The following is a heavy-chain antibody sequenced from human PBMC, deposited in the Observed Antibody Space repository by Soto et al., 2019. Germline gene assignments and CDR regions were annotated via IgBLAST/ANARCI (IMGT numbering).Heavy chain of an antibody. CDR1: GYTFTSYG. CDR3: ARDSGFSWTEMATILRRSFDY. Sequence: ASVKVSCKASGYTFTSYGISWVRQAPGQGLEWMGWISAYNGNTNYAQKLQGRVTMTTDTATSTAYMELSSLRSDDTTVYYCARDSGFSWTEMATILRRSFDYWGQGTLVTVSS. CDR2: ISAYNGNT. V-gene: IGHV1-18*01. J-gene: IGHJ4*02. D-gene: IGHD5-12*01.